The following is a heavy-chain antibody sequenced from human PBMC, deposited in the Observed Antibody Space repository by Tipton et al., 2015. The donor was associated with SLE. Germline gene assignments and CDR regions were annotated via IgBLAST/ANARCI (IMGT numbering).Heavy chain of an antibody. D-gene: IGHD2-2*03. CDR3: AKDQGHLGYFDY. J-gene: IGHJ4*02. CDR2: ISYDGSSK. Sequence: QLVQSGGGVVQPGRSLRLSCAASRFTLSSFGMHWVRQAPGKGLEWVAVISYDGSSKFYADSVKGRFTISRDNSKNTLYLQMNSLRAEDTAVYYCAKDQGHLGYFDYWGQGTLVTVSS. CDR1: RFTLSSFG. V-gene: IGHV3-30*18.